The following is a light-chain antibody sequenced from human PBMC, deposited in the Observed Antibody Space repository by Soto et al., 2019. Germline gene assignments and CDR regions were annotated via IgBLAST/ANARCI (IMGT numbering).Light chain of an antibody. J-gene: IGLJ2*01. CDR1: ISNIGRST. CDR2: KND. V-gene: IGLV1-44*01. Sequence: QSVLTQSPSASGTPGQRVTISCSGSISNIGRSTVNWYQQFPGTAPKVLIYKNDQRPSGVPDRFSASKSGTSASLAISGLQSEDEAEYYCAVWDDSLNGPVFGGGTKLTVL. CDR3: AVWDDSLNGPV.